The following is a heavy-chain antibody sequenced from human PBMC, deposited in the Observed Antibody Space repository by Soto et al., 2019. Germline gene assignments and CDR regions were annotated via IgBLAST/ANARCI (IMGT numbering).Heavy chain of an antibody. CDR3: ARVRFTVAGPAHFDY. D-gene: IGHD6-19*01. Sequence: QVQLQESGPGLVKPSATLSLTCTVSGGSISSYYWSWIRQPPGKGLEWIGYIYYSGSTNYNPSLKRRVTSSVDTSNNQFSLKLSSVPAAETAWYYWARVRFTVAGPAHFDYWGQGPLVTVSS. CDR1: GGSISSYY. V-gene: IGHV4-59*01. CDR2: IYYSGST. J-gene: IGHJ4*02.